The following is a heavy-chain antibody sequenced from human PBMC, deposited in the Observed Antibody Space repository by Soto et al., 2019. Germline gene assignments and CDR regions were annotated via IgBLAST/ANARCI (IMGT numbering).Heavy chain of an antibody. CDR3: ARHGGYYFDC. V-gene: IGHV4-34*01. Sequence: QVQLQQRGAGLLKPSETLSVTCAVYGGSFSGYYWSWIRQPPGKGLEWIGEIGHGGGTIYNPSLETRVTISEDSSNNQFSLKVNSVTAADTAVYYCARHGGYYFDCWGQGAPVTVSS. CDR2: IGHGGGT. D-gene: IGHD3-16*01. J-gene: IGHJ4*02. CDR1: GGSFSGYY.